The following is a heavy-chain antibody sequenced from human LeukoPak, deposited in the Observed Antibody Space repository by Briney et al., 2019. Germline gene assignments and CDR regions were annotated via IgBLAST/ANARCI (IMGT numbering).Heavy chain of an antibody. CDR3: ARDIQLST. D-gene: IGHD5-24*01. CDR1: GFTFSSYA. V-gene: IGHV3-23*01. J-gene: IGHJ3*01. Sequence: YPGGSLGLSCAASGFTFSSYAMSWVRQAPGKGLEWVSAISGSGGSTYYADSVKGRFTISGDNSKNTLYLQMNSLRAEDTAIYYCARDIQLSTWGLGTMVTVSS. CDR2: ISGSGGST.